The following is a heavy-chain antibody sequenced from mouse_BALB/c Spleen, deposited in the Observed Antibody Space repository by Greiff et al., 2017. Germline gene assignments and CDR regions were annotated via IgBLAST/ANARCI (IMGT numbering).Heavy chain of an antibody. CDR2: IWSGGST. Sequence: QVQLQQSGPGLVQPSQSLSITCTVSGFSLTSYGVHWVRQSPGKGLEWLGVIWSGGSTDYNAAFISRLSISKDNSKSQVFFKMNSLQANDTAIYYCASQVRRYAMDYWGQGTSVTVSS. CDR1: GFSLTSYG. D-gene: IGHD2-14*01. CDR3: ASQVRRYAMDY. J-gene: IGHJ4*01. V-gene: IGHV2-2*02.